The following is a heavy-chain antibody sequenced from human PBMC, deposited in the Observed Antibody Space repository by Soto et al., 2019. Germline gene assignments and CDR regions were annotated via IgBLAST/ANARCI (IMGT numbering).Heavy chain of an antibody. V-gene: IGHV1-3*04. CDR3: AREMPGYWTGPFDY. Sequence: QVQLVQSGAEVKKPGASVRVSCKASGYTFASFVIHWVRQAPGQRLEWMGWINTDNGNTKYSQKMQGRVTITRDTSASTAYMELSSLISEDTAEYYCAREMPGYWTGPFDYWGQGTLVTVSS. J-gene: IGHJ4*02. D-gene: IGHD6-13*01. CDR2: INTDNGNT. CDR1: GYTFASFV.